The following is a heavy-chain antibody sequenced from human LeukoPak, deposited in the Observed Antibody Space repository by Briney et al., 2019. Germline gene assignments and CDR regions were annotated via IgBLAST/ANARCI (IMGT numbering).Heavy chain of an antibody. CDR2: IYSSGST. V-gene: IGHV4-4*07. J-gene: IGHJ5*02. Sequence: SETLSLTCTVSGGSISSYYWSWIRQPAGKGLEWIARIYSSGSTNYNPSLKSRVTMSVDTSKNQFSLNLSSVTAADTAVYYCARGGTSWFDPWGQGTLVTVSS. CDR3: ARGGTSWFDP. D-gene: IGHD2-2*01. CDR1: GGSISSYY.